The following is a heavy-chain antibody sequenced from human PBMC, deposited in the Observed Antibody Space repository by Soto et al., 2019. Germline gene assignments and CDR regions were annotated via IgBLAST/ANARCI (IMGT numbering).Heavy chain of an antibody. Sequence: QVQLVESGGGVVQPGRSLRLSCAASGFTFSSYGMHWVRQAPGKGLEWVAVISYDGSNKYYADSVKGRFTISRDNSKNTLYLQMNSLRAEDTAVYYCAKSGWSGSYSENFDIWGQGTMVTVSS. D-gene: IGHD1-26*01. V-gene: IGHV3-30*18. CDR3: AKSGWSGSYSENFDI. CDR1: GFTFSSYG. J-gene: IGHJ3*02. CDR2: ISYDGSNK.